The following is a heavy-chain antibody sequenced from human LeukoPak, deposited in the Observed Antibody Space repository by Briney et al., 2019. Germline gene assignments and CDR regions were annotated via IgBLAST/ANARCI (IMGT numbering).Heavy chain of an antibody. CDR1: GGSISSGGYY. V-gene: IGHV4-31*03. D-gene: IGHD3-3*01. CDR3: ASHDFWSGFWDY. J-gene: IGHJ4*02. Sequence: SQTPSLTCTVSGGSISSGGYYWSWIRQHPGKGLEWIGYIYYSGSTYYNPSLKSRVTISVDTSKNQFSLKLSSVTAADTAVYYCASHDFWSGFWDYWGQGTLVTVSS. CDR2: IYYSGST.